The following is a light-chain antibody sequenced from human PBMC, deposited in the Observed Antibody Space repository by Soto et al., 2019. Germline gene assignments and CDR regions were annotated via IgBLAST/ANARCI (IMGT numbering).Light chain of an antibody. J-gene: IGLJ3*02. CDR1: SSNIGSNY. V-gene: IGLV1-47*01. Sequence: QSVLTQPPSASGTPGQRVTISCSGSSSNIGSNYVYWYQQLPGTAPKLLIYRNNQRPSGVPDRFSGSKSGTSASLAISGLRSEDEADYYCAACDDSLSALVFGGGTKLTVL. CDR2: RNN. CDR3: AACDDSLSALV.